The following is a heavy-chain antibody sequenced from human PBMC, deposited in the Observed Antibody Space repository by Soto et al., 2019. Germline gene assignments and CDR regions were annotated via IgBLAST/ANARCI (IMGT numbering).Heavy chain of an antibody. Sequence: ASVKVSCKASGYTFTSYGISWVRQAPGQGLEWMGWISAYNGNTNYAQKLQGGVTMTTDTSTSTAYMELRSLRCDDTAVYYCARDARVYCSSTSCYPYYFDYWGQGTLVTVSS. D-gene: IGHD2-2*01. CDR3: ARDARVYCSSTSCYPYYFDY. CDR2: ISAYNGNT. CDR1: GYTFTSYG. J-gene: IGHJ4*02. V-gene: IGHV1-18*01.